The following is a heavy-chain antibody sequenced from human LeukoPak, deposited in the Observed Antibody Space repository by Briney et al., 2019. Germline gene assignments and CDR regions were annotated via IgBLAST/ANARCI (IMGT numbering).Heavy chain of an antibody. CDR1: GFTLSDYY. V-gene: IGHV3-11*04. CDR3: ARVGSSSWYGYYYYMDV. J-gene: IGHJ6*03. CDR2: VSSSGNTI. D-gene: IGHD6-13*01. Sequence: GSLRLSCAASGFTLSDYYMSWMRQAPGKGLEWVSYVSSSGNTIYYGDSVKGRFTISRDNGKNSLYLQMNSLKAEDTAVYYCARVGSSSWYGYYYYMDVWGKGTTVTVSS.